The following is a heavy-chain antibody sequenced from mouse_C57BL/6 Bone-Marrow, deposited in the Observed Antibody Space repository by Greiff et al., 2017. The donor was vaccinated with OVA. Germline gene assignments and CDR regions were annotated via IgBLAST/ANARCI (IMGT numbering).Heavy chain of an antibody. CDR3: ARDEGVVASSYWYFDG. CDR1: GFTFSSYA. J-gene: IGHJ1*03. D-gene: IGHD1-1*01. V-gene: IGHV5-4*01. Sequence: EVKVVESGGGLVKPGGSLKLSCAASGFTFSSYAMSWVRQTPEKRLEWVATISDGGSYTYYPDNVKGRFTITIDNAKNNLYLQMSHLKSEDTAMYYCARDEGVVASSYWYFDGWGTGTTVTVAS. CDR2: ISDGGSYT.